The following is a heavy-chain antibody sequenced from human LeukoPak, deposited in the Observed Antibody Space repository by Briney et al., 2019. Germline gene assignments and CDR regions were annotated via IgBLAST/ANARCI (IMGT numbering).Heavy chain of an antibody. CDR1: GYTFTTYT. V-gene: IGHV1-18*04. D-gene: IGHD1-26*01. CDR2: ISVYNGNT. CDR3: ARREGDF. Sequence: ASVKVSCKASGYTFTTYTISWVRQAPGQGLEWMGWISVYNGNTNTALKFQGRVTMTADRSTSTAYMELRSLTSDDTAVYYCARREGDFWGQGTLVTVSS. J-gene: IGHJ4*02.